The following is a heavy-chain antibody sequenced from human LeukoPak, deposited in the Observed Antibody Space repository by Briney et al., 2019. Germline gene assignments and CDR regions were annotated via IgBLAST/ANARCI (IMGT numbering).Heavy chain of an antibody. CDR1: GGSFSSGGYY. CDR2: IYHSGST. J-gene: IGHJ3*02. V-gene: IGHV4-30-2*01. CDR3: ASGILAAFDI. Sequence: PSQTLSLTCTVSGGSFSSGGYYWSWIRQPPGKGLEWIGYIYHSGSTYYNPSLKSRVTISVDRSKNQFSLKLSSVTAADTAVYYCASGILAAFDIWGQGTMVTVSS.